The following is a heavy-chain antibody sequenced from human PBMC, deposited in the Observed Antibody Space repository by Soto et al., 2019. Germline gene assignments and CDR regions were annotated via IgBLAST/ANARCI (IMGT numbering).Heavy chain of an antibody. CDR2: ISAYNGNT. J-gene: IGHJ5*02. V-gene: IGHV1-18*01. Sequence: ASVKVSCKASGYTFTSYGISWVRQAPGQGLEWMGWISAYNGNTNYAQKLQGRVTMTTDTSTSTAYMELRSLRSDDTAVYYCVARKLRYFDWLFGDWFDPWGQGTLVTVSS. CDR1: GYTFTSYG. D-gene: IGHD3-9*01. CDR3: VARKLRYFDWLFGDWFDP.